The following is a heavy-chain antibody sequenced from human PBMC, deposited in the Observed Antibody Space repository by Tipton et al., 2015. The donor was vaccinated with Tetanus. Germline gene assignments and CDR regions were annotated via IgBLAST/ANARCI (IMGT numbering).Heavy chain of an antibody. CDR3: ARVPQTGTRVGLDY. J-gene: IGHJ4*02. CDR1: GGSFSGYY. D-gene: IGHD1-7*01. Sequence: TLSLTCAVYGGSFSGYYWSWIRQPPGKGLEWIGEINHSGSTNYNPSLKSRVTISVDTSKNQLSLKLSSVTAADTAVYYCARVPQTGTRVGLDYWGQGTLVTVSS. V-gene: IGHV4-34*01. CDR2: INHSGST.